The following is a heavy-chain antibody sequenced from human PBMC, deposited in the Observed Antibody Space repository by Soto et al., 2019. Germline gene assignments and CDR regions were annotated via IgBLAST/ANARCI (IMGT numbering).Heavy chain of an antibody. V-gene: IGHV1-69*13. D-gene: IGHD6-19*01. J-gene: IGHJ4*02. Sequence: ASVKVSCKASGGTFSSYAISWVRQAPGQGLEWMGGIIPIFGTANYAQKFQGRVTITADESTSTAYMELSRLRSEDTAVYYCASLQWLGAGVPYSFDYWGQGTLVTVSS. CDR2: IIPIFGTA. CDR1: GGTFSSYA. CDR3: ASLQWLGAGVPYSFDY.